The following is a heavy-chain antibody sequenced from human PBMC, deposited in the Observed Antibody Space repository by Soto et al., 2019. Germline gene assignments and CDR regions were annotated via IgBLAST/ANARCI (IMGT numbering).Heavy chain of an antibody. CDR1: GGSISSGNYY. D-gene: IGHD6-13*01. V-gene: IGHV4-31*03. J-gene: IGHJ6*02. CDR2: VHHSGNT. CDR3: ARDRIAPACVDV. Sequence: QVQLQESGPGLVKPSQTLSLTCTVSGGSISSGNYYWSWIRQHPGKGLEWIGYVHHSGNTYYNPSLKRRVTISLHTSKTQFSLKLSSVTAADTAVYSCARDRIAPACVDVWGQGTTVTVSS.